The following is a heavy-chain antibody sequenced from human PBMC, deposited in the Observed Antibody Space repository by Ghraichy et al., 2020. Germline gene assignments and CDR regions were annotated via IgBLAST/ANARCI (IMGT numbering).Heavy chain of an antibody. V-gene: IGHV4-4*01. D-gene: IGHD4/OR15-4a*01. J-gene: IGHJ3*01. CDR1: GGSISSGDW. CDR2: IYQTGTT. CDR3: ASGGRLIMDNGFDF. Sequence: TLSLTCAVSGGSISSGDWWSWVRPTPGKGLEWIGEIYQTGTTNYNPSLKSRVTISMDRYKDQFSLRLTSVTAADTAIYFCASGGRLIMDNGFDFWGQGKMVTVSS.